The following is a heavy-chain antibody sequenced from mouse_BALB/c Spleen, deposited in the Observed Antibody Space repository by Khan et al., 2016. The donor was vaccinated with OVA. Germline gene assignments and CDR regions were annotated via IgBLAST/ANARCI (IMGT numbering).Heavy chain of an antibody. Sequence: EVQLVESGPGLVKPSQSLSLTCTVTGYSITSDYAWNWIRQFPGNKLEWMGYISYSGSTSYNPSLKSRISITRDTSKKQFFLQLNSVTTEDTATCYCARVTNSWFAYGGQGTLVTVSA. D-gene: IGHD2-13*01. V-gene: IGHV3-2*02. CDR3: ARVTNSWFAY. CDR1: GYSITSDYA. J-gene: IGHJ3*01. CDR2: ISYSGST.